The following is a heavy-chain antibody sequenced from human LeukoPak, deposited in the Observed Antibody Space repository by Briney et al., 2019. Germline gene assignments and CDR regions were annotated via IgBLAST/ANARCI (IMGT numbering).Heavy chain of an antibody. CDR1: GFTFSSYA. Sequence: GSLRLSCAPSGFTFSSYAMHWVRQAPGKGLEWIGEINHSGSTNYNPSLKSRVTISVDTSKNQFSLKLSSVTAADTAVYYCARAPRTLSGKRSARLLDYWGQGTLVTVAS. D-gene: IGHD1-26*01. V-gene: IGHV4-34*01. CDR2: INHSGST. CDR3: ARAPRTLSGKRSARLLDY. J-gene: IGHJ4*02.